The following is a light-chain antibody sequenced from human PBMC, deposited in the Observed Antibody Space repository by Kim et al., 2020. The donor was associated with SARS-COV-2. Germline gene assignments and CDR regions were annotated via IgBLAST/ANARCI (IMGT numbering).Light chain of an antibody. J-gene: IGKJ5*01. V-gene: IGKV4-1*01. CDR2: WAS. CDR1: QSLLYTSNNQNY. CDR3: QQYYSSPIT. Sequence: DIVMTQSPDSLAVSLGERTTINCKSSQSLLYTSNNQNYMAWYQQKPGQPPILLIYWASTRHSGVPDRFSGSGSGTDFILTISSLQAEDVAVYYCQQYYSSPITFGQGTRLEIK.